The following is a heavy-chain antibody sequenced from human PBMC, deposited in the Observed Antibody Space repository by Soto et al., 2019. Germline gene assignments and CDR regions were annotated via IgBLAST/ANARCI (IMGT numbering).Heavy chain of an antibody. J-gene: IGHJ4*02. CDR2: LIPIFGTA. CDR1: GGTFSSYA. V-gene: IGHV1-69*01. CDR3: SRSRGDFGDYGGFDY. D-gene: IGHD4-17*01. Sequence: QVQLVQSGAEVKKPGSSVKVSCKDSGGTFSSYAISWVRQAPGQGLAWMGGLIPIFGTANYAQKFQGRVTITADESTSTAYMELSSLRSEDTAVYYCSRSRGDFGDYGGFDYWGQGTLVTVSS.